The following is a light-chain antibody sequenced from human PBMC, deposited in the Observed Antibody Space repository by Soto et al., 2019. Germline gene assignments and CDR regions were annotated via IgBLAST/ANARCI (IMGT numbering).Light chain of an antibody. V-gene: IGLV2-23*01. J-gene: IGLJ3*02. CDR3: CSYAGSSTWV. CDR2: EGS. CDR1: SSDIGSYNL. Sequence: QSALTQPASVSGSPGQSITISCTGTSSDIGSYNLVSWYQHHPGKAPKLMIYEGSKRPSGLSNRFSASKSGNTASLTISGLQAEDEADYYCCSYAGSSTWVFGGGTKLTVL.